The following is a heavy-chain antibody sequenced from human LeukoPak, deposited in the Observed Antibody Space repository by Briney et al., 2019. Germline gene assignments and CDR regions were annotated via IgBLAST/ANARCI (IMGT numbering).Heavy chain of an antibody. Sequence: PSETLSLTCTVSGGSTSSGNYYWGWIRQPPGKGLEWIGGIYYSGNTYYNPSLKSRVTISVDTSKNQFSLKLSSVTAADTAVYYCARLGAGPTYYDFWNGYSSFYFDYWGQGTLVTVSS. CDR1: GGSTSSGNYY. V-gene: IGHV4-39*01. CDR2: IYYSGNT. CDR3: ARLGAGPTYYDFWNGYSSFYFDY. J-gene: IGHJ4*02. D-gene: IGHD3-3*01.